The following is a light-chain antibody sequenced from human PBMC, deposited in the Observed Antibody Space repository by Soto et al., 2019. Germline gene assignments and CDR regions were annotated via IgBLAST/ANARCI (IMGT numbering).Light chain of an antibody. V-gene: IGKV3-20*01. CDR2: GAS. Sequence: PGERATLSFRASQSLRSGDLACYQQIPGQAPGLLIYGASSRATGIPDGFSGSGSGTEFNLTVSRLAPEDFEVYYCHQYGTSPRTFGQGTKVDIK. CDR3: HQYGTSPRT. CDR1: QSLRSGD. J-gene: IGKJ1*01.